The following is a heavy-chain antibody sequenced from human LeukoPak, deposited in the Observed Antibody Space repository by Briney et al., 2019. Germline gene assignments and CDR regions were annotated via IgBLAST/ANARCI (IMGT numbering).Heavy chain of an antibody. J-gene: IGHJ4*02. V-gene: IGHV3-74*01. CDR1: AFAFSDYW. CDR2: INTDGSSA. CDR3: ARVSLSSGCLSN. Sequence: GGSLRLSCAASAFAFSDYWMHWVRQAPGKGLVWVSHINTDGSSANYADSVKGRFTISRDNAKNTLYLQMNGLRAEDTAVYYCARVSLSSGCLSNWGQGTLVTVSS. D-gene: IGHD6-19*01.